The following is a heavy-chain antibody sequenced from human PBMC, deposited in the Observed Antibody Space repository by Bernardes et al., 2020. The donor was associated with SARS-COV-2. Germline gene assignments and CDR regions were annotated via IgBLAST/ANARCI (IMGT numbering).Heavy chain of an antibody. D-gene: IGHD3-3*01. CDR2: TFYDGIT. J-gene: IGHJ6*02. Sequence: SESLSLTCAVSGVSISSTSYYWGRLRQPPGKGLEWIGSTFYDGITYYNPSLQSRVTISVEMSKNQFSLKLSPVTAADTAVYYCTRGVEISGEVVLYYYGLGVWGQGTTVTVSS. V-gene: IGHV4-39*01. CDR1: GVSISSTSYY. CDR3: TRGVEISGEVVLYYYGLGV.